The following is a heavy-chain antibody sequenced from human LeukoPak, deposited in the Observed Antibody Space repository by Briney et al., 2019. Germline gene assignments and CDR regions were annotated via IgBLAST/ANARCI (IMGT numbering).Heavy chain of an antibody. D-gene: IGHD2-2*02. Sequence: ASVKVSYKASGYTFTGYYMHWVRQAPGQGLEWMEWINPNSGGTNYAQKFQGRVTMTRDTSISTAYMELSRLRSDDTAVYYCARTYCSSTSCYIDPWFDPWGQGTLVTVSS. CDR2: INPNSGGT. CDR3: ARTYCSSTSCYIDPWFDP. CDR1: GYTFTGYY. V-gene: IGHV1-2*02. J-gene: IGHJ5*02.